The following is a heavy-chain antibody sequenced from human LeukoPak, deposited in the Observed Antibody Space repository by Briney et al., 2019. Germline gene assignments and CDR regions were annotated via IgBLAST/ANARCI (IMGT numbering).Heavy chain of an antibody. CDR1: GGSFSGYY. D-gene: IGHD6-13*01. J-gene: IGHJ5*02. CDR2: INHSGST. CDR3: ASDIAAAGGFDP. V-gene: IGHV4-34*01. Sequence: PSETLSLTCAVYGGSFSGYYWSWIRQPPGKGLEWIGEINHSGSTNYNPSLKSRVTISVDTSKNQFSLKLSSVTAADTAVYYCASDIAAAGGFDPWGQGTLVTVSS.